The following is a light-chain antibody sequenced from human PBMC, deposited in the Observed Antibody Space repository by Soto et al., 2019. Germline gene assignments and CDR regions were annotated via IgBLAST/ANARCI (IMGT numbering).Light chain of an antibody. Sequence: DIQMTQSPSTRSASVGDRVTITCRASQSVNKGLAWFQQKPGKVPKLLIFDASTLQTGVPSRFGGGGSGTEFTLNISGLQPDDFATYYCQQYNSYSPWTFGTGTKVEI. CDR1: QSVNKG. J-gene: IGKJ1*01. CDR3: QQYNSYSPWT. V-gene: IGKV1-5*01. CDR2: DAS.